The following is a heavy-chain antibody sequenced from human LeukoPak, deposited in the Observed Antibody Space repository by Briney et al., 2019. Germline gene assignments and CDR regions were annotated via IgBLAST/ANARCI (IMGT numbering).Heavy chain of an antibody. D-gene: IGHD6-13*01. CDR2: ISTSTGDT. Sequence: ASVKVSCKTSGYSFILYGISWVRQAPGQGPEWMGWISTSTGDTKYTQKFQGRVTLTTDTSTSTAYMELSSLRSDDTAVYYCASSKWSAGGDYYHYMDVWGKGTTVTVSS. CDR3: ASSKWSAGGDYYHYMDV. J-gene: IGHJ6*03. V-gene: IGHV1-18*01. CDR1: GYSFILYG.